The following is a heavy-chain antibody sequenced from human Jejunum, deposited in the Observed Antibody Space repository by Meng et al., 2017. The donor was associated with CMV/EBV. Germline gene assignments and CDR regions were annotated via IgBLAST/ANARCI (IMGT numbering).Heavy chain of an antibody. CDR1: AGSISGYY. V-gene: IGHV4-4*07. J-gene: IGHJ5*02. Sequence: QVQLQESGPGLVKFSETLSLTCFVSAGSISGYYWSWIRQPAGKGLEWIGRIYTSGSTHYNPSLKSRLTMSVDLSNNQISLKLRSVTAADTAVYYCARESGSYYWFDPWGQGTLVTVSS. CDR2: IYTSGST. CDR3: ARESGSYYWFDP. D-gene: IGHD1-26*01.